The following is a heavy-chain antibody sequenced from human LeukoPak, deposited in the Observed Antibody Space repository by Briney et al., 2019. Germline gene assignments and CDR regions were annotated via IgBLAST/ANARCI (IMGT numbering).Heavy chain of an antibody. CDR1: GYTFTSYD. Sequence: ASVKVSCKASGYTFTSYDINWVRQATGQGLEWMGWMNPNGGNTGYAQKFQGRVTITRNTSISTAYMELSSLRSEDTAVYYCARALLGYCSSTSCYSTDYWGQGTLVTVSS. CDR2: MNPNGGNT. V-gene: IGHV1-8*01. D-gene: IGHD2-2*02. J-gene: IGHJ4*02. CDR3: ARALLGYCSSTSCYSTDY.